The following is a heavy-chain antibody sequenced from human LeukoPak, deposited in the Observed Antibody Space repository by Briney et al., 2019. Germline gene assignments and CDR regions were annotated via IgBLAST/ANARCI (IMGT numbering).Heavy chain of an antibody. CDR3: ARHFAYSSSSYFDY. CDR1: GGSVSNYY. D-gene: IGHD6-6*01. J-gene: IGHJ4*02. V-gene: IGHV4-59*08. CDR2: VYYTGST. Sequence: PSETLSLTCSVSGGSVSNYYWSWIRQPPGKGLEWIGYVYYTGSTNYNPSLKSRVTMFEDKSKNQFSLRLYSVTVADTAVYYCARHFAYSSSSYFDYWGQGALVTVSS.